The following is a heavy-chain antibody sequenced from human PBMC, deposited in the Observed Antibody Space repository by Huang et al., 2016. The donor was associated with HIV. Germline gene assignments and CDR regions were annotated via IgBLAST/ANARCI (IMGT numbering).Heavy chain of an antibody. CDR3: ARRFSSSSGYFDY. D-gene: IGHD6-6*01. CDR1: GYSFSSYW. CDR2: SFPDDSDT. V-gene: IGHV5-51*01. J-gene: IGHJ4*02. Sequence: VQLVQSGAEVKKPGESLKISCKGSGYSFSSYWIAWVRQMPGKGLEWVWISFPDDSDTTYSPSFEGQVTISAVESIGTAYLQLSSLKASDTAMYYFARRFSSSSGYFDYWGQVALVTVSS.